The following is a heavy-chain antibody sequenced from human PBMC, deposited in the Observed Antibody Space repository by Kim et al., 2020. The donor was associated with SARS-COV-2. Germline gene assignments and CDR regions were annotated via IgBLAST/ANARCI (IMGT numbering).Heavy chain of an antibody. J-gene: IGHJ6*02. V-gene: IGHV3-21*04. Sequence: GGSLRLSCAASGFTFSSYSMNWVRQAPGKGLEWVSSISSSSSYIYYADSVKGRFTISRDNAKNSLYLQMNSLRAEDTAVYYCARDHYGSGTPESPYYYYGMDVWGQGTTVTVSS. CDR1: GFTFSSYS. D-gene: IGHD3-10*01. CDR2: ISSSSSYI. CDR3: ARDHYGSGTPESPYYYYGMDV.